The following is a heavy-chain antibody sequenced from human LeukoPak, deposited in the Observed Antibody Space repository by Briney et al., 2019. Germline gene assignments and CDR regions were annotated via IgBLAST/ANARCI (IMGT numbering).Heavy chain of an antibody. CDR1: GYTFTVYY. D-gene: IGHD6-13*01. V-gene: IGHV1-2*02. CDR2: INPNSGGT. J-gene: IGHJ6*03. Sequence: ASVTVSCKASGYTFTVYYMHWVRQAPGQGLEGMGWINPNSGGTNYAQKFQGRVTMTRDTSISTAYMELSRLRSDDTAVYYCAKAAAGSQHSYYYYYYLDVWGTGTTVTISS. CDR3: AKAAAGSQHSYYYYYYLDV.